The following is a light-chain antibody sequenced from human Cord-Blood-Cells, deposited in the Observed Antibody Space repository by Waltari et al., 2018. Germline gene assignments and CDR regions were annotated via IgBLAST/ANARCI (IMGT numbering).Light chain of an antibody. Sequence: IHMTQSPPSPSASVGYRVTITCRASQSISSYLNWYQQKPGKAPKLLIYAASSLQSGVPSRFSGSGSGTDFTLTISSLQPEDFATYYCQQSYSTPYTFGQGTKLEIK. CDR2: AAS. CDR1: QSISSY. J-gene: IGKJ2*01. CDR3: QQSYSTPYT. V-gene: IGKV1-39*01.